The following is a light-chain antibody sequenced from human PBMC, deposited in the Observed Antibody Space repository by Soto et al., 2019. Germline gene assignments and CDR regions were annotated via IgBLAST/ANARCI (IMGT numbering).Light chain of an antibody. J-gene: IGKJ1*01. CDR1: RSIGSW. CDR2: DAS. V-gene: IGKV1-5*01. Sequence: DIEMTQSPSTLSASVGDRVTITCRASRSIGSWLAGYQQKPGKAPRLLVYDASSWESGVPARVSRSESGTEFPLTISGLQPDDFATEYCKQYNDCWTFGQGTKVEIK. CDR3: KQYNDCWT.